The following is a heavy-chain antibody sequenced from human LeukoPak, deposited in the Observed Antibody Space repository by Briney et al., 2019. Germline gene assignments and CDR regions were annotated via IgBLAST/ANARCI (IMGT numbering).Heavy chain of an antibody. J-gene: IGHJ4*02. CDR1: GFTFSGYW. D-gene: IGHD1-26*01. CDR3: AKGPYSGSYFGRDY. V-gene: IGHV3-23*01. Sequence: GGSLRLSCAASGFTFSGYWMTWVRQAPGKGLEWVSAISGSGGSTYYVDSVKGRFTISRDNSKNTLYLQMNSLRAEDTAVYYCAKGPYSGSYFGRDYWGQGTLVTVSS. CDR2: ISGSGGST.